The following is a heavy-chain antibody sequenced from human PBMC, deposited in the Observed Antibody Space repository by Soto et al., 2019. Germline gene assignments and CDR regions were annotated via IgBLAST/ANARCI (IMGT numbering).Heavy chain of an antibody. D-gene: IGHD2-2*01. Sequence: QVQLVQSGTEVKKPGASVKVSCKASGYTFTDYDINWVRQAPGQGLEWMGWVSPDSGNPVYAQKFQDRVTMTRDTSISTAYMELSNLRFEDTAMYYCARGRFYSETSTWFAYWGQGTPVTVSS. CDR3: ARGRFYSETSTWFAY. V-gene: IGHV1-8*01. CDR2: VSPDSGNP. J-gene: IGHJ5*01. CDR1: GYTFTDYD.